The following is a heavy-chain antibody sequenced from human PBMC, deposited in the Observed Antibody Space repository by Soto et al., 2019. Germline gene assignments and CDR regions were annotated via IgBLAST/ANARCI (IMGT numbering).Heavy chain of an antibody. D-gene: IGHD6-6*01. V-gene: IGHV3-23*01. J-gene: IGHJ4*02. Sequence: GGSLRLSCAASGFTFSSCAMSWVRQAPGKGLEWVSAISGSGGSTYYADSVKGRFTISRDNSKNTLYLQMNSLRAEDTAVYYCAKVQYSSSRSAFDYWGQGTLVTVSS. CDR2: ISGSGGST. CDR1: GFTFSSCA. CDR3: AKVQYSSSRSAFDY.